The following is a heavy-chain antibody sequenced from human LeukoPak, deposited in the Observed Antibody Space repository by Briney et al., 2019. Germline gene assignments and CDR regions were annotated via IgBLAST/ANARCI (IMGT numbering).Heavy chain of an antibody. D-gene: IGHD6-13*01. V-gene: IGHV3-30*18. CDR2: ISYDGSNK. CDR3: AKALNPYSSSWYYMDV. Sequence: GGSLRLSCAASGFTYSSYGMHWVRQAPGKGLEWVAVISYDGSNKYYADSVKGRFTISRDNSKNTLYMQMNSLRAEDTAVYYCAKALNPYSSSWYYMDVWGKGTTVTVSS. CDR1: GFTYSSYG. J-gene: IGHJ6*03.